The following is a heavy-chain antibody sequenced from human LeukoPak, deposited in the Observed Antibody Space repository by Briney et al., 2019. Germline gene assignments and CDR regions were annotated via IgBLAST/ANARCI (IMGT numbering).Heavy chain of an antibody. V-gene: IGHV4-34*01. CDR1: GGSINSGDYY. Sequence: SETLSLTCTVSGGSINSGDYYWSWIRQPPGKGLEWIGEINHSGSTNYNPSLKSRVTISVDTSKNQFSLKLSSVTAADTAVYYCARAAGRFWFDPWGQGTQVTVSS. CDR3: ARAAGRFWFDP. J-gene: IGHJ5*02. D-gene: IGHD6-13*01. CDR2: INHSGST.